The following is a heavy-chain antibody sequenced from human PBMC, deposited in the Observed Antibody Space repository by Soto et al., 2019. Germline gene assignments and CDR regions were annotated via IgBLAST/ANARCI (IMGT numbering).Heavy chain of an antibody. J-gene: IGHJ6*03. CDR3: ASCVVVPAAMGHPPDPYYYYYMDV. D-gene: IGHD2-2*01. Sequence: SETLSLTCAVSSGSISRSNWWSWVRQPPGKGLEWIGEIYHSGSTNYNPSLKSRVTISVDKSKNQFSLKLSSVTAADTAVYYCASCVVVPAAMGHPPDPYYYYYMDVWGKGTTVTVSS. CDR2: IYHSGST. V-gene: IGHV4-4*02. CDR1: SGSISRSNW.